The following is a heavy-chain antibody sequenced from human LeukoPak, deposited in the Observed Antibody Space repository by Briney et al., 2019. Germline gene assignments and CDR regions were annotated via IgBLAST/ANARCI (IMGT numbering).Heavy chain of an antibody. CDR3: ARNGAYGDYPGY. J-gene: IGHJ4*02. CDR1: GFTFTGYY. Sequence: VASVKVSRKASGFTFTGYYMHWVRQAPGQGLEWMGWINPNSGGTNYAQKFQGRVTMTRDTSISTAYMELSRLRSDDTAVYYCARNGAYGDYPGYWGQGTLVTVSS. V-gene: IGHV1-2*02. D-gene: IGHD4-17*01. CDR2: INPNSGGT.